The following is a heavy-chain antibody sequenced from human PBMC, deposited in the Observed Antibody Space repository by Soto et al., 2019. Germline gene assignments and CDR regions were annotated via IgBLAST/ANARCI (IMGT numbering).Heavy chain of an antibody. V-gene: IGHV3-33*01. CDR3: ARADIVATITKRGMDD. CDR2: IWYDGSNK. Sequence: QVQLVESGGGVVQPGRSLRLSCAASGFTFSSYGMHWVRQAPGKGLEWVAVIWYDGSNKYYADSVKGRFTISRDNSKNTLYLQMNSLRAEDTAVYYCARADIVATITKRGMDDWGQGTTVTVSS. CDR1: GFTFSSYG. J-gene: IGHJ6*02. D-gene: IGHD5-12*01.